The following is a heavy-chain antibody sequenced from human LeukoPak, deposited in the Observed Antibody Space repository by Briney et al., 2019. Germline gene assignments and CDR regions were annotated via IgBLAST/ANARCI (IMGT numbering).Heavy chain of an antibody. CDR2: SYYTGGT. Sequence: PSETLSLTCTVSGGSITSYYWSLIRQPPGKGLEWIGYSYYTGGTNYNPALKSRVTMSVDMSKNQFSLKLSSVTAADTAVYYCARVAAGGYDYSDYWGQGTLVTVSS. D-gene: IGHD5-12*01. CDR1: GGSITSYY. V-gene: IGHV4-59*12. J-gene: IGHJ4*02. CDR3: ARVAAGGYDYSDY.